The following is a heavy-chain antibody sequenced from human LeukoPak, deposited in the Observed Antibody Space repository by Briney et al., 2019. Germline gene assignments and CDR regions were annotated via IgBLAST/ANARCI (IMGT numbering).Heavy chain of an antibody. J-gene: IGHJ5*02. CDR3: ARGAIAARLSGSYYGRYWFDP. CDR1: GGSLSGYY. Sequence: SETPSLTCAVYGGSLSGYYWSWIRQPPGKGLEWIGDINHSGSTNYNPSLKSRVTISVDTSKNQFSLKLSSVTAADTAVYYCARGAIAARLSGSYYGRYWFDPWGQGTLVTVSS. D-gene: IGHD1-26*01. V-gene: IGHV4-34*01. CDR2: INHSGST.